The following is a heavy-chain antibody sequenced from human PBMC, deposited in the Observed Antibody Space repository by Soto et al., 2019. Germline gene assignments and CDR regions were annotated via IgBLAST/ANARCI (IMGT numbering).Heavy chain of an antibody. Sequence: ASVKVSCKASGYTFTGYYMHWVRQAPGQGLEWMGWINPNSGGTNYAQKFQGRVTMTRDTSISTAYMELSRLRSDDTAVYYCARDRYRDYVWGSSSPTMWGQGTLVTVSS. CDR2: INPNSGGT. J-gene: IGHJ4*02. CDR1: GYTFTGYY. D-gene: IGHD3-16*01. V-gene: IGHV1-2*02. CDR3: ARDRYRDYVWGSSSPTM.